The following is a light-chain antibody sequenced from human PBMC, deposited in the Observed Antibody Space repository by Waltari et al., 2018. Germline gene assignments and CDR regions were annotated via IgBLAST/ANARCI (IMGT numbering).Light chain of an antibody. CDR2: KAS. J-gene: IGKJ4*01. CDR1: QSINTW. V-gene: IGKV1-5*03. Sequence: DIQMTQSPSTLSASIGDRGTITCRASQSINTWLAWYQHRPGKAPKLLIQKASFLQSGVPSRFSGSESGTEFTLTISSLQPEDFATYYCQQANSFPPTFGGGTKVEIK. CDR3: QQANSFPPT.